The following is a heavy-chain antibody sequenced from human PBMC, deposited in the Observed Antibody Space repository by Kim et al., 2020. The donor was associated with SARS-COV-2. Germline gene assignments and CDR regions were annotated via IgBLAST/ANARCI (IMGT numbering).Heavy chain of an antibody. CDR2: IKQDGSEK. CDR3: ARVGVEGFDY. CDR1: GFTFSRYW. J-gene: IGHJ4*02. Sequence: GGSLRLSCAASGFTFSRYWMSWVRQAPGKGLEWVANIKQDGSEKYYVDSVKGRFTISRDNAKNSLYLQMNSLRAEDTAVYYCARVGVEGFDYWGQGTLGT. V-gene: IGHV3-7*01. D-gene: IGHD2-8*01.